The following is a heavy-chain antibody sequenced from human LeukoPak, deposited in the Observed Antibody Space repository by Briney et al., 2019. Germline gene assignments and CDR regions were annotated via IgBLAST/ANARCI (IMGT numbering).Heavy chain of an antibody. J-gene: IGHJ3*02. D-gene: IGHD3-10*01. CDR1: GFTFSSYW. CDR2: INSDGSST. Sequence: GGSLRLSCAASGFTFSSYWMHWVRQAPGKGLAWVSRINSDGSSTSYADSVKGRFTISRDNAKNTLYLQMNSLRAEDTAVYYCARVSGHVLLWTRGAFDIWGQGTMVTVSS. CDR3: ARVSGHVLLWTRGAFDI. V-gene: IGHV3-74*01.